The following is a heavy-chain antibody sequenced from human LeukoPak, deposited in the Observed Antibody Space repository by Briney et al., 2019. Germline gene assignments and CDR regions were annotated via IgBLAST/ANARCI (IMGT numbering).Heavy chain of an antibody. J-gene: IGHJ3*02. CDR1: RFTLISYA. CDR2: ISGSGGST. Sequence: PGGSLRVSCADPRFTLISYAMSGVRQAPGKGLEWVSAISGSGGSTYYADSVKGRFTISRDNSKNTLYLQMNSLRAEDTAVYYCAKDLEADTVVICAFDIWGQGTMVTVSS. V-gene: IGHV3-23*01. CDR3: AKDLEADTVVICAFDI. D-gene: IGHD4-23*01.